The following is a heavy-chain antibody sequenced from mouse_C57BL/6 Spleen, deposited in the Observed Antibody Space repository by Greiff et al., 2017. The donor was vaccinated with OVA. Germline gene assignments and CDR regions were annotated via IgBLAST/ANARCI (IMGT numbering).Heavy chain of an antibody. CDR1: GYAFSSYW. J-gene: IGHJ4*01. CDR3: ARTREDYAMDY. CDR2: IYPGDGDT. V-gene: IGHV1-80*01. Sequence: QVQLQQSGAELVKPGASVKISCKASGYAFSSYWMNWVQQRPGKGLEWIGQIYPGDGDTNYNGKFKGKATLTADKASSTDYMQLSSLTSEDSAIDFCARTREDYAMDYWGQGTSVTVSS.